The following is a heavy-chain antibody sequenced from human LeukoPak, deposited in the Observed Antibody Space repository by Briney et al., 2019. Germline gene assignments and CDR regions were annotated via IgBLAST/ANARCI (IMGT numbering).Heavy chain of an antibody. CDR2: ISAYNGNT. V-gene: IGHV1-18*01. J-gene: IGHJ4*02. D-gene: IGHD3-9*01. Sequence: ASVKVSCKASGYTFTSYGISWVRQAPGQGLEWMGWISAYNGNTNYAQKLQGRVTMTTDTSTSTAYMELRSLRSDDTSVYYCARGRYYHISTGHTIDYWGQGTLVTVSS. CDR1: GYTFTSYG. CDR3: ARGRYYHISTGHTIDY.